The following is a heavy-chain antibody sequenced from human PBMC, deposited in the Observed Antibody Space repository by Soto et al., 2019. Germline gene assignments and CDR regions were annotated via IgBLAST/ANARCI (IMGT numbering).Heavy chain of an antibody. D-gene: IGHD3-16*01. V-gene: IGHV3-9*01. Sequence: EVQLVESGGGLVQPGRSLRLSCTASGFIFDNHAMHWVRQAPGKGLEWVAGVTWNSVATGYADSVKGRFTISRDNATNSLYLQMNSLSAEDTAVYFCVKEGGMKYFDFWGRGTVVTVSS. J-gene: IGHJ2*01. CDR3: VKEGGMKYFDF. CDR1: GFIFDNHA. CDR2: VTWNSVAT.